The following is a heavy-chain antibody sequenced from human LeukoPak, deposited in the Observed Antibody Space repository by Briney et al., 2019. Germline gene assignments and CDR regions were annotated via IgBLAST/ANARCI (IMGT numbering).Heavy chain of an antibody. D-gene: IGHD3-3*01. CDR1: GYTFNTYG. Sequence: ASVKVSCKPYGYTFNTYGITWVRQAPGQGLEWMGWISPYNGNTNYAQKFQGRVTLTTDTSTTTAYMELRSLRSDDTAVYYCATLGDVLRLFPLISLDGMDVWGQGTTVTVSS. V-gene: IGHV1-18*01. J-gene: IGHJ6*02. CDR3: ATLGDVLRLFPLISLDGMDV. CDR2: ISPYNGNT.